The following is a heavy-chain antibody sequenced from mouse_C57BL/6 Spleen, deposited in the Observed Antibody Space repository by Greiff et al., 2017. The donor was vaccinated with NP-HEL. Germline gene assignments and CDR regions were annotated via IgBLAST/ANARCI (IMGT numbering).Heavy chain of an antibody. D-gene: IGHD1-1*01. CDR3: AREQVVSMDY. Sequence: VQLQQSGPELVKPGASVKISCKASGYAFSSSWMNWVKQRPGKGLEWIGRIYPGDGDTNYNGKFKGKATLTADKSSSTAYMQLSSLTSADSAVYFCAREQVVSMDYWGQGTSVTVSS. V-gene: IGHV1-82*01. J-gene: IGHJ4*01. CDR2: IYPGDGDT. CDR1: GYAFSSSW.